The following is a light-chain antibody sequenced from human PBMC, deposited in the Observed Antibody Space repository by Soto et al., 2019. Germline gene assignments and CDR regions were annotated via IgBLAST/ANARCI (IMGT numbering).Light chain of an antibody. CDR1: QSISSY. CDR3: QQSYSTPYT. J-gene: IGKJ2*01. Sequence: DIQMTQSPSSLSASLGDRVTITCRASQSISSYLNWYQQKPGKAPKLLIYGASNLQSGVPSRFSGSGSGTDFTLTISSLQPEDFATYYCQQSYSTPYTFGQGTKLQIK. V-gene: IGKV1-39*01. CDR2: GAS.